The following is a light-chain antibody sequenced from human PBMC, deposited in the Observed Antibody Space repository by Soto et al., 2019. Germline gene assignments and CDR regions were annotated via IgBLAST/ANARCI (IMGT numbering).Light chain of an antibody. CDR3: LQYNTFSLT. J-gene: IGKJ4*01. V-gene: IGKV1-5*03. Sequence: DTQMTQSPSTLSASVGDRVTITCRASQSISSWLAWYQQKPGKPPKLLIYKASSLQSGVPSRFSGSGSGTEFTLTISSLQPDDFATYYCLQYNTFSLTFGGGTKVEIK. CDR1: QSISSW. CDR2: KAS.